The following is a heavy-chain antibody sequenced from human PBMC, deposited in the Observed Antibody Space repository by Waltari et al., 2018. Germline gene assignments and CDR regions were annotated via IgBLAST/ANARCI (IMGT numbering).Heavy chain of an antibody. J-gene: IGHJ3*01. V-gene: IGHV4-39*01. CDR2: VSYIGTT. D-gene: IGHD5-12*01. CDR1: GVSITSNRHF. CDR3: ATYIGASVGTAAFDV. Sequence: QLQLQESGPRLVRPSETLSLICRVSGVSITSNRHFWAWIRQSPWQGREWIGTVSYIGTTYISPSLKSRVSVSRDTSKNQVSLILGSVTAADMAVYYCATYIGASVGTAAFDVWGQGTMVTVSS.